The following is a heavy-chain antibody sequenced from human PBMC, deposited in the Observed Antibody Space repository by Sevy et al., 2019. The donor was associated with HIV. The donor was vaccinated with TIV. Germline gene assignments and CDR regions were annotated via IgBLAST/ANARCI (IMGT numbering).Heavy chain of an antibody. J-gene: IGHJ6*02. CDR2: ISGFGDKT. Sequence: GGSLRLSCAVSGVTFSDYAMSWVRQAPGKGLEWVSFISGFGDKTYYADSVRGRFTISRDNSKNTLHLQMNSLRAEDTAVYYCAKAGGINWFYYYYGMDVRGQGTTVTVSS. CDR3: AKAGGINWFYYYYGMDV. V-gene: IGHV3-23*01. D-gene: IGHD1-1*01. CDR1: GVTFSDYA.